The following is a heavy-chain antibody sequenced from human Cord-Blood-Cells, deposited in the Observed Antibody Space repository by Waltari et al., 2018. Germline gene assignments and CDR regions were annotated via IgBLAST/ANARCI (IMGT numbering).Heavy chain of an antibody. CDR2: VNTNSGGK. CDR1: GYTFTGYY. CDR3: ATCHLVRGGIDDAFDI. J-gene: IGHJ3*02. Sequence: QVQLVQSGAEVKKPGASVKVSCKASGYTFTGYYMHWVRQPPGQGLEWKRWVNTNSGGKIYGKKTQGRVTTTSKTYMSIASMGLGRMGADDRAVDYCATCHLVRGGIDDAFDIWGQGTMVTVSS. V-gene: IGHV1-2*02. D-gene: IGHD2-15*01.